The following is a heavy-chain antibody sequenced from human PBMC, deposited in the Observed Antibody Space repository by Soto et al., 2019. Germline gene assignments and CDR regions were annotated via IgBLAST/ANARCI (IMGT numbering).Heavy chain of an antibody. V-gene: IGHV3-23*01. CDR3: AKHDRGDYMAS. CDR2: ISSTGTST. J-gene: IGHJ4*02. CDR1: GFTFSNYA. Sequence: EVQVLESGGDLVQPGGSLRLSCVASGFTFSNYAMSWVRPAPGKGLEWVSTISSTGTSTYYADFVKGRFTISRDNSKNSLYVQMNSLRAEDTAVYYCAKHDRGDYMASWGQGTLVTVSS. D-gene: IGHD3-16*01.